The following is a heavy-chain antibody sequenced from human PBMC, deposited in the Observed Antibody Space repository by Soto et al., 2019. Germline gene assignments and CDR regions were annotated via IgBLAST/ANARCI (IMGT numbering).Heavy chain of an antibody. V-gene: IGHV1-18*01. CDR2: ISTYNGDT. Sequence: GPGVRKPGASVKVSCEASGYTFTTSGISWVPQVPGQGLEWMGWISTYNGDTNSAQNFQGRVLMTADTSTGTAYMELMSLKSDDTAVYYCARQGSWPYYYYGLDVWGQGTTVTVSS. J-gene: IGHJ6*02. D-gene: IGHD1-26*01. CDR1: GYTFTTSG. CDR3: ARQGSWPYYYYGLDV.